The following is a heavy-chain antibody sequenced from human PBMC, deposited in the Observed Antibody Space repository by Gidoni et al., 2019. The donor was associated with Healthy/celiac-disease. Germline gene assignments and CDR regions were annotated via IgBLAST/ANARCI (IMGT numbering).Heavy chain of an antibody. CDR3: ARCFNSGWYGVYYYYYGMDV. CDR1: GYTFTSYG. J-gene: IGHJ6*02. Sequence: QVQLVQSGAEVKKPGASVKVSCKASGYTFTSYGISRVRQAPGQGLEWMGWISAYNGNTNYAQKLQGRVTMTTDTSTSTAYMELRSLRSDDTAVYYCARCFNSGWYGVYYYYYGMDVWGQGTTVTVSS. D-gene: IGHD6-19*01. V-gene: IGHV1-18*01. CDR2: ISAYNGNT.